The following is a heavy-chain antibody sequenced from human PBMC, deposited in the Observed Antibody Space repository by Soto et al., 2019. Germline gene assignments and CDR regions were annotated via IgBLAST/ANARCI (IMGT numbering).Heavy chain of an antibody. Sequence: GGSLRPSCRAPGFTSSKFSMSWVCQAAGKGLEWVANIKRGGSDKYYVDSVKGRFTISRDNAKNSLYLQMNSLRAEDTAVYYCARADRGYYYYGMDVWGQGTTVTVSS. V-gene: IGHV3-7*05. CDR2: IKRGGSDK. CDR1: GFTSSKFS. D-gene: IGHD3-16*02. CDR3: ARADRGYYYYGMDV. J-gene: IGHJ6*02.